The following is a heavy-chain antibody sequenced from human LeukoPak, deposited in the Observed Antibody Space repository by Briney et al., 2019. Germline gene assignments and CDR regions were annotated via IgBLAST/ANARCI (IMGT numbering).Heavy chain of an antibody. CDR1: GYTFTTYD. D-gene: IGHD5-12*01. CDR2: MNPKSGSA. J-gene: IGHJ4*02. V-gene: IGHV1-8*01. Sequence: ASVKVSCKASGYTFTTYDINWVRQAPGQGLEWMGWMNPKSGSAGYAQRFQGRVTMTSNTSITTAYMELSSLGSEDTAVYYCARDPGYSGYVGGNDYWGQGTLVTVSS. CDR3: ARDPGYSGYVGGNDY.